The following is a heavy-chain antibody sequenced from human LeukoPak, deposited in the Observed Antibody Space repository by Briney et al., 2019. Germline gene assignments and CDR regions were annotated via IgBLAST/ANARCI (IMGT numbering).Heavy chain of an antibody. J-gene: IGHJ4*02. D-gene: IGHD6-19*01. Sequence: ASVKVSCKASGYTFTGYYMHWVRQAPGQGLEWMGRINPNSGGTNYAQKFQGRVTMTRDTSISTAYMELSRLRSDDTAVYYCATSPSPQWLVSLDYWGQGTLVTVSS. CDR1: GYTFTGYY. CDR3: ATSPSPQWLVSLDY. V-gene: IGHV1-2*06. CDR2: INPNSGGT.